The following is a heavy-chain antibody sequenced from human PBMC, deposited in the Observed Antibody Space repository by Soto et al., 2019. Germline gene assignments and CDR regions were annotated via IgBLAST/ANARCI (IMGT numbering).Heavy chain of an antibody. CDR3: ASWAGYSK. CDR2: MNPNSGNT. V-gene: IGHV1-8*01. Sequence: APGKVSCKAFGYTLTHYYINWVRQATGQGLEWMGWMNPNSGNTGYAQKFQGRVTMTRDTSITTAYMELSSLRSEDTAVYYCASWAGYSKWGQGTLVTVSS. D-gene: IGHD3-9*01. J-gene: IGHJ4*02. CDR1: GYTLTHYY.